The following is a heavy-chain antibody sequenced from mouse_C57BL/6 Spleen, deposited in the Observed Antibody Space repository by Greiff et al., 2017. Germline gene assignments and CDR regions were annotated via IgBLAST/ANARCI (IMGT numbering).Heavy chain of an antibody. CDR2: IYPRSGNT. D-gene: IGHD1-1*01. J-gene: IGHJ3*01. V-gene: IGHV1-81*01. CDR1: GYTFTSYG. CDR3: AREGDIRGYYGSSPPWFAY. Sequence: VQLVESGAELARPGASVKLSCKASGYTFTSYGISWVKQRTGQGLEWIGEIYPRSGNTYYNEKFKGKATLTADKSSSTAYMELRSLTSEDSAFYFCAREGDIRGYYGSSPPWFAYWGQGTLVTVSA.